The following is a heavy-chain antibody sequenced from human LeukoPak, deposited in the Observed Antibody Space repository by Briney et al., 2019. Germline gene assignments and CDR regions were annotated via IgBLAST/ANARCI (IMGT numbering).Heavy chain of an antibody. CDR1: GGTFSSYT. CDR3: ARIGRWGTQVDY. V-gene: IGHV1-69*02. Sequence: VASVKVSCKASGGTFSSYTISWVRQAPGQGLDWMGRIIPILGLANYAQKVQGRVTIAADKSPSTAYMELSSLRSEDTAVYYCARIGRWGTQVDYWGQGTLVTVSS. D-gene: IGHD3-16*01. J-gene: IGHJ4*02. CDR2: IIPILGLA.